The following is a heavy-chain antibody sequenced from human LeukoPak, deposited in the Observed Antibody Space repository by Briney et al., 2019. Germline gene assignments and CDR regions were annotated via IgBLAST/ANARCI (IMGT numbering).Heavy chain of an antibody. Sequence: GASVKVSCKASGYTFTSYGISWVRQAPGQGLEWMGWISAYNGNTNYAQKLQGRVTMTTDTSTSTAYMELRSLRSDDTAVYYCARHLGTNPRPYAFDIWGQGTMVTVSS. J-gene: IGHJ3*02. D-gene: IGHD2-8*01. CDR3: ARHLGTNPRPYAFDI. CDR2: ISAYNGNT. CDR1: GYTFTSYG. V-gene: IGHV1-18*01.